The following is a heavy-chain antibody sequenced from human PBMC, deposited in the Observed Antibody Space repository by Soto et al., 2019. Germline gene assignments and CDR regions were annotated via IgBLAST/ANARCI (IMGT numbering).Heavy chain of an antibody. Sequence: GGSLRLSCAASGFTFSSYAMSWVRQAPGKGLEWVPAISGSGGSTYYADSVKGRFTISRDNSKNTLYLQMNSLRAEDTAVYYCAKLQGGFWSPQHYYYYYGMDVWGQGTTVTVYS. V-gene: IGHV3-23*01. CDR3: AKLQGGFWSPQHYYYYYGMDV. J-gene: IGHJ6*02. D-gene: IGHD3-3*01. CDR2: ISGSGGST. CDR1: GFTFSSYA.